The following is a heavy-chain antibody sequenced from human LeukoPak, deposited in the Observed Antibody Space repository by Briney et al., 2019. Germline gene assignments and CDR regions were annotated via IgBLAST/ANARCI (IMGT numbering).Heavy chain of an antibody. J-gene: IGHJ4*02. V-gene: IGHV3-74*01. CDR3: ATSRTFDY. Sequence: EGSLRLSCAASGFTFSSYWMHWVRHAPGKGLVWVSRINSDGSTTNYADSVKGRFTISRDNTKNTLYLQMNSLRAEDTAMYYCATSRTFDYWGQGTLVTVSS. CDR2: INSDGSTT. CDR1: GFTFSSYW. D-gene: IGHD1-1*01.